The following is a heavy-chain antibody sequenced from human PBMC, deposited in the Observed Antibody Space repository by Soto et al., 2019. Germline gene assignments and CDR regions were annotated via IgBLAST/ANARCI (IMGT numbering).Heavy chain of an antibody. Sequence: PGGSLRLSCAASGFTFNNYVMHWVRQAPGKGLEWVAVIWYDGSNKYYADSVKGRFTISRDNSKNTLYLQMNSLRAEDTAVYYCARDPSSPPYCGGDCYNYGMDVWGQGTTVTVSS. J-gene: IGHJ6*02. V-gene: IGHV3-33*01. CDR2: IWYDGSNK. CDR1: GFTFNNYV. CDR3: ARDPSSPPYCGGDCYNYGMDV. D-gene: IGHD2-21*01.